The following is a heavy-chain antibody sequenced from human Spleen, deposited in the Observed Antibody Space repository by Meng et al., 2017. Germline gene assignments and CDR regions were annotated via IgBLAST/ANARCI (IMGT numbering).Heavy chain of an antibody. CDR1: GFSFTDAW. Sequence: EVELVESGGGLVKAGGSLRLSCVASGFSFTDAWMSWVRQAPGKGLEWVGRIKSNSDGGTTDYAAPVKGRFTISRDDSKNTLYLQMNSLITEDTAVYFCATGAAAADHWGQGTLVTASS. CDR2: IKSNSDGGTT. J-gene: IGHJ4*02. CDR3: ATGAAAADH. V-gene: IGHV3-15*01. D-gene: IGHD6-13*01.